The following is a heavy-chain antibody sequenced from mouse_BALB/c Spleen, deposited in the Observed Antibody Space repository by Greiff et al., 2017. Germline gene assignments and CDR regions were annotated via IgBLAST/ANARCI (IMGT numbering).Heavy chain of an antibody. CDR3: TGEGGYDGGGYYFDY. V-gene: IGHV5-6-4*01. J-gene: IGHJ2*01. D-gene: IGHD2-14*01. Sequence: EVMLVESGGGLVKPGGSLKLSCAASGFTFSSYTMSWVRQTPEKRLEWVATISSGGSYTYYPDSVKGRFTISRDNAKNTLYLQMSSLKSEDTAMYYCTGEGGYDGGGYYFDYWGQGTTLTVSS. CDR2: ISSGGSYT. CDR1: GFTFSSYT.